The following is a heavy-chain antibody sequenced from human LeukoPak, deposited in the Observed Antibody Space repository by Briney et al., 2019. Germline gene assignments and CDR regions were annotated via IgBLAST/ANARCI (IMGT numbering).Heavy chain of an antibody. V-gene: IGHV4-31*03. D-gene: IGHD2-15*01. CDR1: GGSISSGGYY. J-gene: IGHJ5*02. CDR2: IYYSGST. Sequence: PSETLSLTCTVSGGSISSGGYYWSWIRQHPGKGLEWTGYIYYSGSTYYNPSLKSRVTISVDTSKNQFSLRLSSVTAADTAVYYCARSPGYCSGGSCYLNWFDPWGQGTLVTVSS. CDR3: ARSPGYCSGGSCYLNWFDP.